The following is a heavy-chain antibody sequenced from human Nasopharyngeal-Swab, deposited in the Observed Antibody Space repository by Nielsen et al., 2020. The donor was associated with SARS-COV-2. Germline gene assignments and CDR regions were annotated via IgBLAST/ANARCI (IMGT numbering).Heavy chain of an antibody. V-gene: IGHV1-2*02. Sequence: ASVKVSCKASGYTFTGYYMHWVRQAPGQGLEWMGWINPNNGGTNYAQKFQGRVTMTRDTSISTAYMELSRLRSDDTAVYYCATDLPVRRSEWELLQAPYYYYGMDVWGQGTTVTVSS. CDR2: INPNNGGT. D-gene: IGHD1-26*01. CDR1: GYTFTGYY. J-gene: IGHJ6*02. CDR3: ATDLPVRRSEWELLQAPYYYYGMDV.